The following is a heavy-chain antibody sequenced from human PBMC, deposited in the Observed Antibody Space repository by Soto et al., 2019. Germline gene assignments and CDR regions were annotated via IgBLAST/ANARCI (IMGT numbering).Heavy chain of an antibody. CDR2: ISVYNGHT. CDR3: ARSPSDIAVTGPRFDP. D-gene: IGHD5-12*01. CDR1: GYIFSSFG. J-gene: IGHJ5*02. V-gene: IGHV1-18*04. Sequence: QLVQSGAEVRKPGASVKVSCKASGYIFSSFGISWLRQAPGQGLEWMGWISVYNGHTKYTQNLEGRVTVSTETSTSTAYMELRSLTPDDTAVYYCARSPSDIAVTGPRFDPWGQGTLVTVSS.